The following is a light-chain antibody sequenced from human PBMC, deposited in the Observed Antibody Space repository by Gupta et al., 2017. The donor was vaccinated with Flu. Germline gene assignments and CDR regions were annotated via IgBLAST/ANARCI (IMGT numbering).Light chain of an antibody. V-gene: IGKV3-20*01. J-gene: IGKJ4*01. Sequence: ERATLSCRASQSVGNNFLGWYQQKPGQAPRLLIYDASNKAPGIPDRFSGSGSGTDFTLTVSRLEPEDFAVYYCQQYAAGPLTFGGGTKVEIK. CDR1: QSVGNNF. CDR3: QQYAAGPLT. CDR2: DAS.